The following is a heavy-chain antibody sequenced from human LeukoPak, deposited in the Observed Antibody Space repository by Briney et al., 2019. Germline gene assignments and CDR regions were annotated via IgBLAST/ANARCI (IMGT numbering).Heavy chain of an antibody. V-gene: IGHV3-23*01. Sequence: GGSLRLSCAASGFTFTDYAMTWVRQAPGKGLEWVSSISASGVMTYYADSVKGRFTVSRDNSKNSLYLQMNSLTAADTAVYYCAKDRSIGSYYTFDHWGQGTLVTVSS. CDR1: GFTFTDYA. CDR3: AKDRSIGSYYTFDH. J-gene: IGHJ4*02. D-gene: IGHD1-26*01. CDR2: ISASGVMT.